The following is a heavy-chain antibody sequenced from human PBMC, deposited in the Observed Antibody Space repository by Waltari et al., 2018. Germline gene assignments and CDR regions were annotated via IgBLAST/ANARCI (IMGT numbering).Heavy chain of an antibody. Sequence: DVQLLESGGGLVQPGGSLRLSCEASGFPFSDFAMTWVRQAPGQGLEWVSTIRPSAERTYYAGSVKGRFSVSRDNSMNTHYLQLEFLRPEDTATYFCARERGSSGVYYIDYWGQGTLVSVSS. V-gene: IGHV3-23*01. CDR2: IRPSAERT. CDR3: ARERGSSGVYYIDY. D-gene: IGHD3-10*01. CDR1: GFPFSDFA. J-gene: IGHJ4*02.